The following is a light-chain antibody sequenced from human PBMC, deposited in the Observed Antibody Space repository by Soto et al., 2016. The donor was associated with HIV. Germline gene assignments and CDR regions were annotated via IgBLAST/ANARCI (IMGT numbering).Light chain of an antibody. J-gene: IGKJ1*01. CDR3: QQSSRTPRT. V-gene: IGKV1-39*01. CDR2: DAS. CDR1: QSISTY. Sequence: DIQMTQSPSSLSLSIGDRVSITCRASQSISTYLHWYQQKPGRAPKLLIYDASSLQSGVPSRFSGRGSGTDFTLTISDLQHEDLATYYCQQSSRTPRTFGQGTNGWKS.